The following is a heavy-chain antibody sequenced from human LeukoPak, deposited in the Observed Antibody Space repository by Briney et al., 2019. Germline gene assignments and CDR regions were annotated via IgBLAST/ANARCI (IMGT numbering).Heavy chain of an antibody. V-gene: IGHV3-48*04. CDR2: ISSSSTI. J-gene: IGHJ3*02. CDR3: ARARGPRARLDAFDI. D-gene: IGHD3-10*01. CDR1: GFTFSSYS. Sequence: GGSLRLSCAASGFTFSSYSMNWVRQAPGKGQEWVSYISSSSTIYYADSVKGRFTISRDNAKNSLYLQMNSLRAEDTALYHCARARGPRARLDAFDIWGQGTMVTVSS.